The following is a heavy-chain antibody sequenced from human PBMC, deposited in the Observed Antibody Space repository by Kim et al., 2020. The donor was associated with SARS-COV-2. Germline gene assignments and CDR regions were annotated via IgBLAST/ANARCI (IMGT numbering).Heavy chain of an antibody. CDR2: INHSGST. Sequence: SETLSLTCAVYGGSFSGYYWSWIRQPPGKGLEWIGEINHSGSTNYNPSLKSRVTISVDTSKNQFSLKLSSVTAADTAVYYCLLDRVSLAAPRRGNWFDPWGQGALVTVSS. D-gene: IGHD6-13*01. J-gene: IGHJ5*02. CDR1: GGSFSGYY. CDR3: LLDRVSLAAPRRGNWFDP. V-gene: IGHV4-34*01.